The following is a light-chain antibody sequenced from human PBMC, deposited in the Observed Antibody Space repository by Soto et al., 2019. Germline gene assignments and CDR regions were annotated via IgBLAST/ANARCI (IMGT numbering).Light chain of an antibody. J-gene: IGKJ4*01. V-gene: IGKV3-20*01. CDR1: QSVGNNY. CDR2: DAS. Sequence: EIVLTQSPGTLPLSPGERATLSCRASQSVGNNYLVWYQQKPGQAPRFLMYDASTRATGTPERFSGSVSGTDFTLTMIRPEPEDFAVYHCQQYGSSPITCGGGTKVEIK. CDR3: QQYGSSPIT.